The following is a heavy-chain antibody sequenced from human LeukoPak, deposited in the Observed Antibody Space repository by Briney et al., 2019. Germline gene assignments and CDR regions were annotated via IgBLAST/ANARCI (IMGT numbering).Heavy chain of an antibody. V-gene: IGHV4-61*01. Sequence: PSGTLSLTCTVSGGSVSSGTYYWTWIRQPPAKGLEWIGYISYSGSTNYNPSLKSRVTISVDTSKSQFSLNLSSVTAADTAVYYCARRGSGGRSFDTWGQGTMVTVSS. CDR3: ARRGSGGRSFDT. CDR1: GGSVSSGTYY. J-gene: IGHJ3*02. D-gene: IGHD2-15*01. CDR2: ISYSGST.